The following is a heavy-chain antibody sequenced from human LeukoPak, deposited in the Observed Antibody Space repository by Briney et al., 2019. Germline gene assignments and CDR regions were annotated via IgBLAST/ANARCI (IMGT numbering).Heavy chain of an antibody. CDR3: ARGDFLSVATIVWGVDY. CDR1: GGTFSSYA. D-gene: IGHD5-12*01. CDR2: IIPIFGTA. J-gene: IGHJ4*02. V-gene: IGHV1-69*06. Sequence: SVKVSCKASGGTFSSYAISWVRQAPGQGLEWMGGIIPIFGTANYAQKFQGRVTITADKSTSTAYMELSSLRAEDTAVYYCARGDFLSVATIVWGVDYWGQGTLVTVSS.